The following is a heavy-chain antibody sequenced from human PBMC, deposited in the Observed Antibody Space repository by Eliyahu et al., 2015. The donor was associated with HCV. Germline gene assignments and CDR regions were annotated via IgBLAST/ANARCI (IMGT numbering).Heavy chain of an antibody. CDR1: GGSFSGYY. D-gene: IGHD5-24*01. Sequence: QVQLQQWGAGLLKPSETLSLTCAVYGGSFSGYYWSWIRQPPGKGLEWIGGIKPRGKPPSTPSLKSRVTISVDTSKNQFSLKLSSVTAADTAVYYCARRGVVKRWPTPRYFDLWGRGTLVTVSS. J-gene: IGHJ2*01. CDR2: IKPRGKP. CDR3: ARRGVVKRWPTPRYFDL. V-gene: IGHV4-34*01.